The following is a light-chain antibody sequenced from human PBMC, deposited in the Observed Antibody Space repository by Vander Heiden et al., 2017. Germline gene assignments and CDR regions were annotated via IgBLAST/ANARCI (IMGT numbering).Light chain of an antibody. Sequence: QSALTQPRVVRGAPGQAVTLSCPGTSSDVGGYNYGSWYQQHPAKAPKLMIYDVSKRPSGVPDRFSGSKSGNTASLTISGLQAEDEADYYCCSYAGSYTWVFGGGTKLTVL. CDR1: SSDVGGYNY. J-gene: IGLJ2*01. CDR2: DVS. V-gene: IGLV2-11*01. CDR3: CSYAGSYTWV.